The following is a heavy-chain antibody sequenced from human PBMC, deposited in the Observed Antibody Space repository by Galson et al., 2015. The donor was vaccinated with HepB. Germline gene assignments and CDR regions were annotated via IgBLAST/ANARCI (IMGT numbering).Heavy chain of an antibody. CDR1: GFTFSSYS. D-gene: IGHD3-10*01. V-gene: IGHV3-48*02. CDR2: ISSSSSTI. CDR3: VRDLGFGMGRSNGYYYYYGMDV. Sequence: SLRLSCAASGFTFSSYSMNWVRQAPGKGLEWVSYISSSSSTIYYADSVKGRFTISRDNAKNSLYLQMNSLRDEDTAVYYCVRDLGFGMGRSNGYYYYYGMDVWGQGTTVTVSS. J-gene: IGHJ6*02.